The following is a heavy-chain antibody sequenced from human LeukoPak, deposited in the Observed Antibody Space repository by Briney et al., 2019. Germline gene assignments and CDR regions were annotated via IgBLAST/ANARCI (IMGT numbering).Heavy chain of an antibody. CDR1: GGSFSGYY. J-gene: IGHJ4*02. V-gene: IGHV4-34*01. CDR2: INHSGST. Sequence: SETPSLTCAVYGGSFSGYYWSWIRQPPGKGLEWIGEINHSGSTNYNPSLKSRVIISVDTSKNQFSLKLSSVTAADTAVYYCARACRIVATTHRFDYWGQGTLVTVSS. CDR3: ARACRIVATTHRFDY. D-gene: IGHD5-12*01.